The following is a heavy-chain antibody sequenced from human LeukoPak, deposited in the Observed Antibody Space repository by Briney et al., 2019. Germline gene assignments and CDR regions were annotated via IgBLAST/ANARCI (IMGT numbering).Heavy chain of an antibody. V-gene: IGHV4-39*02. J-gene: IGHJ1*01. CDR2: IYYSGRT. CDR3: ARRRYYDSTGFFD. CDR1: GGSISSSSYY. D-gene: IGHD3-22*01. Sequence: SETLSLTCTVSGGSISSSSYYWGWNRQPPGKGLEWIGDIYYSGRTYYNLSLRNRVSISLDTSKNRFSLTLTSVTAADTAVYYCARRRYYDSTGFFDWGRGSLVIVSS.